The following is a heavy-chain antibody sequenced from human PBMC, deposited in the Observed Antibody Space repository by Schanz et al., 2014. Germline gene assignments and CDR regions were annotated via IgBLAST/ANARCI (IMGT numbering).Heavy chain of an antibody. V-gene: IGHV3-48*01. D-gene: IGHD6-6*01. CDR2: ISGSSSTK. CDR1: GFTFSTYA. Sequence: EVRLLESGGALVQPGGSLRLSCSASGFTFSTYAMSWVRQAPGKGLEWVSYISGSSSTKYYADSVKGRFTISRDNGKKSLYLQMNSLRAEDTAVYYCVPMSIAAHWGQGTLVTVSS. J-gene: IGHJ4*02. CDR3: VPMSIAAH.